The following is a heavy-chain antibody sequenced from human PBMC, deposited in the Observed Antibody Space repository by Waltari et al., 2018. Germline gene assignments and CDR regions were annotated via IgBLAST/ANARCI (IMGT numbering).Heavy chain of an antibody. CDR3: ATLPIPLELWYFDL. J-gene: IGHJ2*01. CDR2: LHYGGSS. V-gene: IGHV4-39*05. Sequence: QLQLQESGPGLVNPSATPSLTCTVSGVSITPSRSYWGWIRQPPGKGLDWIGSLHYGGSSYFNPSLKSRVTISVDTSKNQFSLKLTSVTAADTAVYYCATLPIPLELWYFDLWGRGTLVTVSS. D-gene: IGHD1-7*01. CDR1: GVSITPSRSY.